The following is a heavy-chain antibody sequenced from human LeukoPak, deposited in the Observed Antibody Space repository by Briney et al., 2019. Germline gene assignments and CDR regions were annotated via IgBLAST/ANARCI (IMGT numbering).Heavy chain of an antibody. CDR3: ARFGSGYQVWGSYRPWFDY. Sequence: SETLSLTCTVSGGSISSGNYYWSWIRQPPGKGLEWIGEINHSGSTNYNPSLKSRVTISVDTSKNQFSLELSSVTAADTAVYYCARFGSGYQVWGSYRPWFDYWGQGTLVTVSS. CDR2: INHSGST. V-gene: IGHV4-39*07. D-gene: IGHD3-16*02. J-gene: IGHJ4*02. CDR1: GGSISSGNYY.